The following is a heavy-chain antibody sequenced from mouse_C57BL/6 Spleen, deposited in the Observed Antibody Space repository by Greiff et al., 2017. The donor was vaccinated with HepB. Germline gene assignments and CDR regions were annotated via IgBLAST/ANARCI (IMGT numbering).Heavy chain of an antibody. Sequence: VQLQQSGAELVKPGASVKLSCKASGYTFTSYWMHWVKQRPGQGLEWIGMIHPNSGSTNYNEKFKSKATLTVDKSSSTASMQLSSRTSEDAAGYYCARTAYITGYWDFDIWGTGTTVTVAS. D-gene: IGHD2-10*01. CDR3: ARTAYITGYWDFDI. J-gene: IGHJ1*03. CDR1: GYTFTSYW. V-gene: IGHV1-64*01. CDR2: IHPNSGST.